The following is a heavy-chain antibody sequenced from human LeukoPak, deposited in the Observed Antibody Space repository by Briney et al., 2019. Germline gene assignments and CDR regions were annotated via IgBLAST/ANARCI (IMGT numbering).Heavy chain of an antibody. D-gene: IGHD6-6*01. CDR3: ARDGGEGSSSYFDY. CDR2: IYPDDSDT. J-gene: IGHJ4*02. CDR1: GYSFTTYW. Sequence: GESLKISCKASGYSFTTYWIGWVHQMPGKGLEWMGIIYPDDSDTKYSPSFQGQVTISADKSISTAYLQWSSLKASDTAMYFCARDGGEGSSSYFDYWGQGTLVTVSS. V-gene: IGHV5-51*07.